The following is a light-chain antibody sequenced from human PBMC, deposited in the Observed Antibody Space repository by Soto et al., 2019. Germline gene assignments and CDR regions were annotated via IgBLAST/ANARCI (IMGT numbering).Light chain of an antibody. J-gene: IGKJ5*01. CDR1: QGISSL. CDR3: QQRSNWPPIT. V-gene: IGKV3-11*01. Sequence: EKVMTQSPATLSVSPGERATLSCRASQGISSLLAWYQQKPGQAPRLLIYDASTRATGIPARFSGSGSGTDFTLTISSLEPEDFAVYYCQQRSNWPPITFGQGTRLEIK. CDR2: DAS.